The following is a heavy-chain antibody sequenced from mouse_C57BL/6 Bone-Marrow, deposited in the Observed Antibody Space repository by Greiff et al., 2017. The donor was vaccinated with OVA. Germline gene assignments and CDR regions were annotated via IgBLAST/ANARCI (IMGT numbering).Heavy chain of an antibody. Sequence: VQLQQSGAELVRPGASVKLSCTASGFNIKDDYMHWVKQRPEQGLEWIGWIDPENGDTEYASKFQGKATITADTSSNTAYLQLSSLTSEDTAVYYCTIDGYYVEYYAMDYWGQGTSVTVSS. J-gene: IGHJ4*01. CDR2: IDPENGDT. CDR3: TIDGYYVEYYAMDY. D-gene: IGHD2-3*01. V-gene: IGHV14-4*01. CDR1: GFNIKDDY.